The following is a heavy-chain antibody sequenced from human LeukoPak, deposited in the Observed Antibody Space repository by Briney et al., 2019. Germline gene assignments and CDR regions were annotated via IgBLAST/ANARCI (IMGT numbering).Heavy chain of an antibody. Sequence: PGGPLRLSCAASGFTFSSYGMSWVRQAPGKGLEWVSAISGSGGSTYYADSVKGRFTISRDNSKNTLYLQMNSLRAEDTAVYYCAKDAVAGFINYYMDVWGKGTTVTISS. CDR1: GFTFSSYG. CDR2: ISGSGGST. CDR3: AKDAVAGFINYYMDV. V-gene: IGHV3-23*01. D-gene: IGHD6-19*01. J-gene: IGHJ6*03.